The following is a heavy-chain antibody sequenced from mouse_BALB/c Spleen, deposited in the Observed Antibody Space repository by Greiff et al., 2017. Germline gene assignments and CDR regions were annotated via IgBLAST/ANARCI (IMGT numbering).Heavy chain of an antibody. CDR1: GFTFSDYY. D-gene: IGHD1-1*01. CDR3: ARDMGDYYGSSYGYFDV. J-gene: IGHJ1*01. Sequence: EVKLVESGGGLVKPGGSLKLSCAASGFTFSDYYMYWVRQTPEKRLEWVATISDGGSYTYYPDSVKGRFTISRDNAKNNLYLQMSSLKSEDTAMYYCARDMGDYYGSSYGYFDVWGAGTTVTVSS. CDR2: ISDGGSYT. V-gene: IGHV5-4*02.